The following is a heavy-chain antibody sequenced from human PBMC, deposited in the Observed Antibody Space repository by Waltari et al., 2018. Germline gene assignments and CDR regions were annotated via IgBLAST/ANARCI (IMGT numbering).Heavy chain of an antibody. J-gene: IGHJ6*02. CDR1: GGSFSGYY. V-gene: IGHV4-34*01. CDR3: ARDGYCSSTSCYTVYYGMDV. D-gene: IGHD2-2*02. CDR2: INHSGST. Sequence: QVQLQQWGAGLLKPSETLSLTCAVYGGSFSGYYWRWIRQPPGKGLEWIGEINHSGSTNYNPSLKSRVTISVDTSKNQFSLKLSSVTAADTAVYYCARDGYCSSTSCYTVYYGMDVWGQGTTVTVSS.